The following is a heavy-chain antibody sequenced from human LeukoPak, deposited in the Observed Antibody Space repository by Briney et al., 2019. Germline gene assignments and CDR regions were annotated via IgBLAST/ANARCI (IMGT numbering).Heavy chain of an antibody. D-gene: IGHD1-26*01. CDR3: ARGSCTTTRCRWRDVFDF. V-gene: IGHV1-46*01. CDR1: GYTFTSYY. Sequence: ASVKVSCKASGYTFTSYYMHWVRQAPGQGLEWMGIINPSGGSTSYAQKFQGRGTFTADESTNTVYMELTTLTSEDTAVYYCARGSCTTTRCRWRDVFDFWGQGTMVTVSS. CDR2: INPSGGST. J-gene: IGHJ3*01.